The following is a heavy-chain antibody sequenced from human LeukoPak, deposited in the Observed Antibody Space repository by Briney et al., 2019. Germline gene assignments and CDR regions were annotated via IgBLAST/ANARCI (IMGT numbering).Heavy chain of an antibody. CDR3: TTDWIVISSGYVARTSGPYSLDY. J-gene: IGHJ4*02. D-gene: IGHD6-13*01. CDR2: IKSKTDGGTT. V-gene: IGHV3-15*01. Sequence: KTGGSLRLSCAASGFTFSNAWMSWVRQAPGKGLEWVGRIKSKTDGGTTDYAAPVKGRFTISRDGSKNTLYLQMNSLKTEDTAVYYCTTDWIVISSGYVARTSGPYSLDYWGQGTLVTVSS. CDR1: GFTFSNAW.